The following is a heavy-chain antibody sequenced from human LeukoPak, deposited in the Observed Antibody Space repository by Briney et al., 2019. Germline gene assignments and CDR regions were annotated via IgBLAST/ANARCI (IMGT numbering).Heavy chain of an antibody. Sequence: SETLSLTCTVSGGSISSYYWSWIRQPPGKGLEWIGYIYYSGSTNYNPSLKSRVTISVDTSKNQFSLKLSSVTAADTAVYYCARDSSGWYSDAFDIWGQGTMVTVSS. V-gene: IGHV4-59*01. J-gene: IGHJ3*02. CDR3: ARDSSGWYSDAFDI. D-gene: IGHD6-19*01. CDR2: IYYSGST. CDR1: GGSISSYY.